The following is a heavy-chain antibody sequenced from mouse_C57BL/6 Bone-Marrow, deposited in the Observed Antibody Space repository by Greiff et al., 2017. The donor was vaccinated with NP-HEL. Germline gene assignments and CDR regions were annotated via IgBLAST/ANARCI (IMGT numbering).Heavy chain of an antibody. CDR3: ARGWSALGFAY. CDR2: INPGSGGT. Sequence: VKVVESGAELVRPGTSVKVSCKASGYAFTNYLIEWVKQRPGQGLEWIGVINPGSGGTNYNEKFKGKATLTADKSSSTAYMQLSSLTSEDSAVYFCARGWSALGFAYWGQGTLVTVSA. D-gene: IGHD6-5*01. CDR1: GYAFTNYL. J-gene: IGHJ3*01. V-gene: IGHV1-54*01.